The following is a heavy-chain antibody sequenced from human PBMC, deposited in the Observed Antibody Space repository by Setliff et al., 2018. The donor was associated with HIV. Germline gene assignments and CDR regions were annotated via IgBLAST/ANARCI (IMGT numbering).Heavy chain of an antibody. CDR3: ARHSLGNIGDYIRIGAIDI. D-gene: IGHD4-17*01. V-gene: IGHV4-39*01. CDR2: IYYSGST. CDR1: GGSISSSSYS. Sequence: PSETLSLTCTVSGGSISSSSYSWGWIRQPPGKGLEWIGSIYYSGSTHYNPSLQSRVTMSVDTSKNQFSLRLNSVTAADTAVYYCARHSLGNIGDYIRIGAIDIWGQGTMVTVSS. J-gene: IGHJ3*02.